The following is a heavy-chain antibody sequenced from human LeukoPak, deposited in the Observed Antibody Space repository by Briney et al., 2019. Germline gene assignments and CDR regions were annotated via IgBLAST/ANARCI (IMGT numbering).Heavy chain of an antibody. CDR2: IIPIFGTA. CDR3: ARLGSNDAFDI. CDR1: GGTLSSYA. Sequence: SVKVSCKASGGTLSSYAISWVRRAPGQGLEWMGRIIPIFGTANYAQKFQGRVTITTDESTSTAYMELSSLRSEDTAVYYCARLGSNDAFDIWGQGTMVTVSS. V-gene: IGHV1-69*05. D-gene: IGHD2-15*01. J-gene: IGHJ3*02.